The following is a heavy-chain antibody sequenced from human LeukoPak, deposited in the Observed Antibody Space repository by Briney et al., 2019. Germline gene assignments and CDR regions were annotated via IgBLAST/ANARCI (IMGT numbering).Heavy chain of an antibody. CDR1: GGTFSSYA. D-gene: IGHD6-13*01. J-gene: IGHJ4*02. CDR2: ISAYNGNT. V-gene: IGHV1-18*01. Sequence: VASVKVSCKASGGTFSSYAISWVRQAPGQGLEWMGWISAYNGNTNYAQKLQGRVTMTTDTSTSTAYMELRSLRSDDTAVYYCARDQSSSWIDYWGQGTLVTVSS. CDR3: ARDQSSSWIDY.